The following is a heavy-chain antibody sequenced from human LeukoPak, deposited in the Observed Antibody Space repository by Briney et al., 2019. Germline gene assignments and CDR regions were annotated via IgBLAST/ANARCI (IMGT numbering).Heavy chain of an antibody. J-gene: IGHJ3*02. CDR3: ASQHCSSTTCYTDAFDI. CDR1: GFTFSRHW. Sequence: GGSLRLSCAASGFTFSRHWMSWVRQAPGKGLEWVANIKQDGNEKYYVDSVKGRFAISRDNAKNSRYLQMSSLRAEDTAVYYCASQHCSSTTCYTDAFDIWGQGTMVTVSS. CDR2: IKQDGNEK. V-gene: IGHV3-7*01. D-gene: IGHD2-2*02.